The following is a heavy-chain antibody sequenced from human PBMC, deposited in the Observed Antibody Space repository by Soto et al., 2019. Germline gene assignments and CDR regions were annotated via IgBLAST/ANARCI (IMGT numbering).Heavy chain of an antibody. J-gene: IGHJ5*02. Sequence: ASVKVSCKASGYTFTDYAITWVRQAPGQGLEWVGWISTSIGHTNYAQNFQGRVTMTTVSSTTTAYMELRNLRSDDTATYYCARSSFCIGRTSTKWSLPSRQGTLVTVSS. D-gene: IGHD2-15*01. CDR2: ISTSIGHT. CDR3: ARSSFCIGRTSTKWSLP. V-gene: IGHV1-18*01. CDR1: GYTFTDYA.